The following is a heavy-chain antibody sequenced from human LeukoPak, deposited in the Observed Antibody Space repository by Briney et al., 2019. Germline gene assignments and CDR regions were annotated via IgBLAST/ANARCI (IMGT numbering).Heavy chain of an antibody. CDR2: ISANNGDT. V-gene: IGHV1-18*01. D-gene: IGHD3-10*01. Sequence: GASVKVSCKASGYSFIMYGISWVRQAPGQGLEWMGWISANNGDTKYAQRFQDRVTLTTDTSTSTVYMDLRGLRSDDTAVYYCARVRGSYYSSLFYWGQGTLVIVSS. J-gene: IGHJ4*02. CDR3: ARVRGSYYSSLFY. CDR1: GYSFIMYG.